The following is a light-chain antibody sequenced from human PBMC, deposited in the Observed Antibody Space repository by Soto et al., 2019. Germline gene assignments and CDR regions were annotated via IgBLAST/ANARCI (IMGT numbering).Light chain of an antibody. CDR3: QRRHMWPIT. CDR1: QSFRGL. J-gene: IGKJ5*01. CDR2: DAY. V-gene: IGKV3-11*01. Sequence: EVVLTQSPVTLSLSPGERATLSCRASQSFRGLLAWYQQKPGQAPRLLIYDAYNRATGIPPRFSGSGSGTDFTLTISSLEHEASAVYYCQRRHMWPITFGQGTRLEIK.